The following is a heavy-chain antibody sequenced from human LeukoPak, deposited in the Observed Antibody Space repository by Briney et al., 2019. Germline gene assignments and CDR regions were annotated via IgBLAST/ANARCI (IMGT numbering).Heavy chain of an antibody. V-gene: IGHV3-11*01. Sequence: LSLTCTVSSVSISDSNYFWGWIRQAPGKGLEWVSYISSSGSTIYYADSVKGRFTISRDNAKNSLYLQMNSLRAEDTAVYYCARASRLRLHPDYWGQGTLVTVSS. CDR1: SVSISDSNYF. J-gene: IGHJ4*02. CDR2: ISSSGSTI. CDR3: ARASRLRLHPDY. D-gene: IGHD6-25*01.